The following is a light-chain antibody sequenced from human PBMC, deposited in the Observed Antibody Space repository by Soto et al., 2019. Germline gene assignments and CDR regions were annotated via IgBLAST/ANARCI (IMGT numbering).Light chain of an antibody. CDR3: QQLNNYVLT. CDR1: HAISSY. CDR2: AAS. J-gene: IGKJ4*01. V-gene: IGKV1-8*01. Sequence: AIQMTQSPSSFSASTGDRVTITCRASHAISSYLAWYQQKPGKAPKPLIFAASSLQSGVPSRFSGSGSGTEFTLTISSLQAEDLATYYCQQLNNYVLTFGGGTKVDIK.